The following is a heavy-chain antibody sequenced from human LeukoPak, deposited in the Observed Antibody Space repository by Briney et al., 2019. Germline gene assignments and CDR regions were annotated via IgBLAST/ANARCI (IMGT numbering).Heavy chain of an antibody. CDR2: INPSGGST. V-gene: IGHV1-46*01. J-gene: IGHJ6*03. D-gene: IGHD3-3*01. CDR1: GYTFTSYY. Sequence: ASVKVSCKASGYTFTSYYMHWVRQAPGQGLEWMGIINPSGGSTSYAQKFQGRVTMTRDTSTSTVYMELSSLRSEDTAVYYCAREGITIFGVVIVIRRDYYYYMDVWGKGTTVTVS. CDR3: AREGITIFGVVIVIRRDYYYYMDV.